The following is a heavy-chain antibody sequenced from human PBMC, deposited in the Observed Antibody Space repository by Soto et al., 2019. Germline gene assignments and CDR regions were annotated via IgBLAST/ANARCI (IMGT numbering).Heavy chain of an antibody. V-gene: IGHV3-30-3*01. D-gene: IGHD2-15*01. Sequence: QVQLVESGGGVVQPGRSLRLSCAASGFTFSSYAMHWVRQAPGKGLEWVAVISYDGSNKYYADSVKGRFTISRDNSKNKLDLQMYSLRAEGTAVYYCARGAMVVAATPRLSWGQGTLVGVSS. CDR3: ARGAMVVAATPRLS. CDR1: GFTFSSYA. J-gene: IGHJ4*02. CDR2: ISYDGSNK.